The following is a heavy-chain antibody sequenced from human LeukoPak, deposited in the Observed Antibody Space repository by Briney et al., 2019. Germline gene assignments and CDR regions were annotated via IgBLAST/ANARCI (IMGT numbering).Heavy chain of an antibody. CDR3: ARSRERKTGFDY. V-gene: IGHV3-20*04. Sequence: GGSLRLSCAASGFTFDDYGMSWVRQAPGKGLEWVSGINWNGGSTGYADSVKGRFTISRDNAKNSLYLQMNSLRAEDTAVYYCARSRERKTGFDYWGQGTLVTVSS. J-gene: IGHJ4*02. CDR1: GFTFDDYG. CDR2: INWNGGST. D-gene: IGHD1-1*01.